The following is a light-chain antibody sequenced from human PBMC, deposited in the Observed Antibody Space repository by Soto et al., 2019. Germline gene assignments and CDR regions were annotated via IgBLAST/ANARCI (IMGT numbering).Light chain of an antibody. CDR2: WAS. Sequence: DIVMTQSPDSLAMSLGARATINCTSSVSLFYTSNNKNYLAWYQQKSGQPPKLLIVWASTRASGVPDRFSGSGSGTAFTLSISSLQAEDGAVYDGQQYYHAPITFGQGPRLEIK. CDR3: QQYYHAPIT. CDR1: VSLFYTSNNKNY. J-gene: IGKJ5*01. V-gene: IGKV4-1*01.